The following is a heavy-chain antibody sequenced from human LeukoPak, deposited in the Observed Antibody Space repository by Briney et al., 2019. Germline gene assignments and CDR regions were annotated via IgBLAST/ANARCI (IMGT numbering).Heavy chain of an antibody. CDR2: IIPIFGTA. J-gene: IGHJ4*02. Sequence: SVKVSCKASGGTFSSYAITWVRQAPGQGLEWMGGIIPIFGTANYAQKFQGRVTITADESTSTAYMELSSLRSEDTAVYYCARGEGREDIVVVPAAMFDYWGQGTLATVSS. CDR3: ARGEGREDIVVVPAAMFDY. CDR1: GGTFSSYA. V-gene: IGHV1-69*01. D-gene: IGHD2-2*01.